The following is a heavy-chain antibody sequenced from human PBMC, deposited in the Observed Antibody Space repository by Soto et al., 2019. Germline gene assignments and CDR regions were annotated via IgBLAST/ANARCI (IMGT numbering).Heavy chain of an antibody. Sequence: EVHLVESGGGLVQPGGSLRVSCAASGFTFSNYAMNRVRQAPGKGLEWVSYISIGSGSIFYADSVKGRFTISRDDAKNSLYLQMNTLRDEDTAVYYCVRDDRWAFDFWGQGTMSPSLQ. J-gene: IGHJ3*01. CDR2: ISIGSGSI. V-gene: IGHV3-48*02. D-gene: IGHD3-22*01. CDR1: GFTFSNYA. CDR3: VRDDRWAFDF.